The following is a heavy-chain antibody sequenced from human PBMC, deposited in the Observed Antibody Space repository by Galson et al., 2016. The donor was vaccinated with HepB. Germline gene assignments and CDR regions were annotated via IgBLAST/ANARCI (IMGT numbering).Heavy chain of an antibody. Sequence: SLRLSCAASGFRFSDDFMTWIRLVPGKGMEFISYISGDGTIIFHSDSVKGRFTISRDNAKNSLYLQMNSLRADDTAVYYCAIVAGSSITDWGQGTLVTVSS. CDR2: ISGDGTII. V-gene: IGHV3-11*04. CDR3: AIVAGSSITD. J-gene: IGHJ4*02. D-gene: IGHD6-6*01. CDR1: GFRFSDDF.